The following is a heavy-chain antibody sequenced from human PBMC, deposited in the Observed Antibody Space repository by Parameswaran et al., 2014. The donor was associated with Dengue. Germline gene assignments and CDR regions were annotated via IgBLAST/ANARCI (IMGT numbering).Heavy chain of an antibody. J-gene: IGHJ6*02. D-gene: IGHD6-13*01. V-gene: IGHV3-30-3*01. CDR2: ISYDGSTK. Sequence: WIRQPPGKGLEWVAVISYDGSTKYYADSVKGRFTISRDNSKNTLYLQMNSLRAEDTAVYYCARDPGAGSMTYGSEDYYGMDVWGQGTTVTVSS. CDR3: ARDPGAGSMTYGSEDYYGMDV.